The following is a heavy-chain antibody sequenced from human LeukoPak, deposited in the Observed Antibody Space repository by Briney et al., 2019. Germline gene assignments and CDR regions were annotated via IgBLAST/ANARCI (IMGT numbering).Heavy chain of an antibody. CDR2: IYYSGST. D-gene: IGHD1-26*01. J-gene: IGHJ4*02. Sequence: SQTLSLTCTVSGGSISSGSYYWSWIRQPPGKGLEWIGYIYYSGSTNYNPSLKSRVTISVDTSKNQFSLKLSSVTAADTAVYYCARGGSGSYLSYYFDYWGQGTLVTVSS. CDR1: GGSISSGSYY. V-gene: IGHV4-61*01. CDR3: ARGGSGSYLSYYFDY.